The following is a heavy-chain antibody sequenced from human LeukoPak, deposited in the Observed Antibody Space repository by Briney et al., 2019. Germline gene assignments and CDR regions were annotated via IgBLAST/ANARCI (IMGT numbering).Heavy chain of an antibody. V-gene: IGHV3-30*18. CDR2: ISYDGSNK. Sequence: GGSLRLSCAASGFTFSSYGMHWVRQAPGKGLEWVAVISYDGSNKYYADSVKGRFTISRDNSKNTLYLQMNSLRAEDTAVYYCAKDSNWNDDYFDYWGQGTLVTVSS. J-gene: IGHJ4*02. CDR3: AKDSNWNDDYFDY. D-gene: IGHD1-1*01. CDR1: GFTFSSYG.